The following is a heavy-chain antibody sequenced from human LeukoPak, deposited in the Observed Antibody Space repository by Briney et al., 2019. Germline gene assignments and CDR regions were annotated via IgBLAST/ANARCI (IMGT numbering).Heavy chain of an antibody. CDR2: ISSSSSTI. Sequence: GGSLRLSCAASGFTFSSYSMNWVRQAPGKGLEWVSYISSSSSTIYYADSVKGRFTISRDNAKNSLYLQMNSLRAEDTAVYYCARDEEPRNYYYYYMDVWGKGTTVTVSS. V-gene: IGHV3-48*01. CDR1: GFTFSSYS. CDR3: ARDEEPRNYYYYYMDV. J-gene: IGHJ6*03.